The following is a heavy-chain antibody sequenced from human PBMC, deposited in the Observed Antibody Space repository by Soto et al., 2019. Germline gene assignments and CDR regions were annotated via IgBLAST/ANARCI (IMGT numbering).Heavy chain of an antibody. V-gene: IGHV1-18*01. J-gene: IGHJ5*02. CDR3: ARKTQTSCSGGRCYNRHWLDP. D-gene: IGHD2-15*01. CDR1: GYTFTSYG. CDR2: ISAYNGNT. Sequence: ASVKVSCKASGYTFTSYGISWVRQAPGQGLEWMGWISAYNGNTNYAQKLQGRVTMTTDTSTSTAYVELRSLRSDDTAVYYCARKTQTSCSGGRCYNRHWLDPWGQGTLVTVSS.